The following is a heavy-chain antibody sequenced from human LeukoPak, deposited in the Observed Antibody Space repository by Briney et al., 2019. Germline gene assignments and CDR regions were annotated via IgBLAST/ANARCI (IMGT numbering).Heavy chain of an antibody. Sequence: PSETLSLTCAVYGGSFSGYYWSWIRQPPGKGLEWIGEINHSGSTNYNPSLKSQVTISVDTSKNQFSLKLSSVTAADTAVYYCARGLTGVFYYYYMDVWGKGTTVTVSS. J-gene: IGHJ6*03. CDR1: GGSFSGYY. V-gene: IGHV4-34*01. CDR3: ARGLTGVFYYYYMDV. D-gene: IGHD7-27*01. CDR2: INHSGST.